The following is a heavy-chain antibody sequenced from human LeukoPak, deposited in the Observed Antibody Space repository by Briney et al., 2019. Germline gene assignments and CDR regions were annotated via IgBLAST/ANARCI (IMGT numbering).Heavy chain of an antibody. Sequence: PSETLSLTCTVSGGSISSSHWSWIRQPPGKGLEWIGNIHTSGGTNYSPSLKSRVTISAGTSRNQFSLKLSSVTAADTAVYYCARGTSTGATPNYYYYYCMDVWGKGTTVTVSS. CDR3: ARGTSTGATPNYYYYYCMDV. D-gene: IGHD4-17*01. J-gene: IGHJ6*03. CDR1: GGSISSSH. V-gene: IGHV4-4*09. CDR2: IHTSGGT.